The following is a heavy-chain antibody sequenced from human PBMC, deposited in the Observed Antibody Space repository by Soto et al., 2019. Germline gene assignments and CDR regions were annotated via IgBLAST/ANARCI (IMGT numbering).Heavy chain of an antibody. J-gene: IGHJ6*02. V-gene: IGHV1-18*01. CDR1: GYTFTSYG. CDR2: ISAYNGNT. D-gene: IGHD1-26*01. CDR3: ARGSGSTTSPYYYGMDV. Sequence: VASVKVSCKASGYTFTSYGISWVRQAPGQGLEWMGWISAYNGNTNYAQKLQGRVTMTTDTSTSTAYMELRSLRSDDTAVYYCARGSGSTTSPYYYGMDVWGQGTTVTVSS.